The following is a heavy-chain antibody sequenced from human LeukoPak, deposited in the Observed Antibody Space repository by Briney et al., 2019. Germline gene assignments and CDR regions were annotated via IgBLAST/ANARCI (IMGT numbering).Heavy chain of an antibody. CDR3: GTLRYVRSNWFYP. CDR2: IYYSGST. D-gene: IGHD3-10*02. Sequence: SETLSLTCTVSGGSLRSYHWSWIRQPPGKGLEWIGYIYYSGSTNYNPSLKSRVTISVDTSKNQFSLKLSSVTAADTAVYYCGTLRYVRSNWFYPWGQGTLVTVSS. CDR1: GGSLRSYH. V-gene: IGHV4-59*01. J-gene: IGHJ5*02.